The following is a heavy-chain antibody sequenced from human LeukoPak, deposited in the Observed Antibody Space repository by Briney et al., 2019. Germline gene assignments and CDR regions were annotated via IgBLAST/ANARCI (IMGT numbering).Heavy chain of an antibody. V-gene: IGHV3-11*04. CDR1: GFTFSDYY. CDR2: ISSTGSTI. J-gene: IGHJ6*04. CDR3: ASRLSWIQLWSYYYGMDV. D-gene: IGHD5-18*01. Sequence: GGSLRLSCAASGFTFSDYYMSWIRQAPGKGLEWVSYISSTGSTIYYADSVKGRFTISRDNAKNSLYLQMNSLRAEDTAVYYCASRLSWIQLWSYYYGMDVWGKGTTVTVSS.